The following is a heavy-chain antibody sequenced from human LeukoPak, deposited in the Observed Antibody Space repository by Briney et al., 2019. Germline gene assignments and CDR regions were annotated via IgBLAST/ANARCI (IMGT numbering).Heavy chain of an antibody. J-gene: IGHJ2*01. CDR1: GGSISSYY. CDR2: IYTSGST. V-gene: IGHV4-4*07. CDR3: ARALYYYDSSGYPNWYFDL. Sequence: PSETLSLTCTVSGGSISSYYWSWIRQPAGKGLEWIGRIYTSGSTNYNPSLKSRVTMSVDTSKNQFSLKLSSVTAADTAVYYCARALYYYDSSGYPNWYFDLWGRGTLVTVSS. D-gene: IGHD3-22*01.